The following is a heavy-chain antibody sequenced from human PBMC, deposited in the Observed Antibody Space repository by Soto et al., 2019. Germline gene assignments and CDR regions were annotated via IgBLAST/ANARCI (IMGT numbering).Heavy chain of an antibody. J-gene: IGHJ5*02. CDR3: ATVLRGVVNWFDP. V-gene: IGHV1-18*01. Sequence: HLVQSGPEVKKPGASITVSCKTSGDTFTNFGLSWVRQAPGQGLEWMGWISTSNSNRNYAQKFQGRLTLTTDTSTSTAYMELKSLRYDDTAVYYCATVLRGVVNWFDPWGQGTLVTVSS. CDR2: ISTSNSNR. D-gene: IGHD3-10*01. CDR1: GDTFTNFG.